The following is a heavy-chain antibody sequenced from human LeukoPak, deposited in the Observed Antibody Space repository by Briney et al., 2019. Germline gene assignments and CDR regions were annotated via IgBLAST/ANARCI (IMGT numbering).Heavy chain of an antibody. CDR1: GGSISSSSYY. CDR3: ARDPAPYYYGSGTPS. CDR2: IYYSGST. D-gene: IGHD3-10*01. J-gene: IGHJ5*02. V-gene: IGHV4-39*07. Sequence: SETLSLTCTVSGGSISSSSYYWGWIRQPPGKGLEWIGSIYYSGSTYHNPSLKSRVTISVDTSKNQFSLKLSSVTAADTAVYYCARDPAPYYYGSGTPSWGQGTLVTVSS.